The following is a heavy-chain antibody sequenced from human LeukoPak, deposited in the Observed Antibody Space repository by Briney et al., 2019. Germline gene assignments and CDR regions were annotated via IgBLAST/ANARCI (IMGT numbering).Heavy chain of an antibody. CDR2: IYYSGST. J-gene: IGHJ4*02. Sequence: SETLSLTCTVSGGSISSSSYYWGWIRQPPGKGLEWIGSIYYSGSTYYNLSLKSRVTISVDTSKNQFSLKLSSVTAADTAVYYCARHLYYYGSGIDYWGQGTLVTVSS. CDR1: GGSISSSSYY. D-gene: IGHD3-10*01. CDR3: ARHLYYYGSGIDY. V-gene: IGHV4-39*01.